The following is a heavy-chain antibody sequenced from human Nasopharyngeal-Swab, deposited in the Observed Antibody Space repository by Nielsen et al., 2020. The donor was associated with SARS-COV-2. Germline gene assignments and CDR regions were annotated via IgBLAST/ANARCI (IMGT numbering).Heavy chain of an antibody. CDR3: ARVYGSGKGWYYFDY. J-gene: IGHJ4*02. V-gene: IGHV4-34*01. D-gene: IGHD3-10*01. CDR2: INHSGST. Sequence: SETLSLTCAVYGGSFSGYYWSWICQPPGKGLEWIGEINHSGSTNYNPSLKSRVTISVDTSKNQFSLKLSSVTAADTAVYYCARVYGSGKGWYYFDYWGQGTLVTVSS. CDR1: GGSFSGYY.